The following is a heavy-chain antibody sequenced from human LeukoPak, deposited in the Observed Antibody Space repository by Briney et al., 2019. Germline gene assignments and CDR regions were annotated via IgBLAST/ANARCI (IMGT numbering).Heavy chain of an antibody. CDR1: GFTFSSYW. CDR3: ARDTLGSSGYYIY. CDR2: IKQDGSEK. D-gene: IGHD3-3*01. J-gene: IGHJ4*02. V-gene: IGHV3-7*01. Sequence: GGSLRLSCAASGFTFSSYWMSWVRQAPGKGLEWVANIKQDGSEKYYVDSVKGRFTISRDNAKNSPYLQMNSLRAEDTAVYYCARDTLGSSGYYIYWGQGTLVTVSS.